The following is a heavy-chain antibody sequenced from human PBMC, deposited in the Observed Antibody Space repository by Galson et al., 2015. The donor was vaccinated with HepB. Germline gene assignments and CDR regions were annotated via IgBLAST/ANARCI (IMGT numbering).Heavy chain of an antibody. CDR2: IWSDGSNK. CDR3: ARAPYGGNPLVLDY. CDR1: GFTFNSHA. D-gene: IGHD4-23*01. J-gene: IGHJ4*02. Sequence: SLRLSCAASGFTFNSHAMNWVRQAPGKGLEWVAIIWSDGSNKYYGNSVKGRFTISRDNSKNTLHLQMNSLRVEDTAVYYCARAPYGGNPLVLDYWGQGTLVTVSS. V-gene: IGHV3-33*01.